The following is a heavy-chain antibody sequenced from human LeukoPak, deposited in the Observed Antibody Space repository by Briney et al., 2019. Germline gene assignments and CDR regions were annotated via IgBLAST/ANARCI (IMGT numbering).Heavy chain of an antibody. Sequence: SVKVSCKASGGTFSSYAISWVRQAPGQGLEWMGGIIPIFGTANYAQKFQGRVTITTDESTSTAYMELSSLRSEDTAVYYCAREGYCSSTGCPADYWGQGTLVTVSS. CDR3: AREGYCSSTGCPADY. CDR2: IIPIFGTA. V-gene: IGHV1-69*05. CDR1: GGTFSSYA. J-gene: IGHJ4*02. D-gene: IGHD2-2*01.